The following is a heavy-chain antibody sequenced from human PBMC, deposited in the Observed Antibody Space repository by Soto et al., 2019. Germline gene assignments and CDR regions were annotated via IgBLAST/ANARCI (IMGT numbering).Heavy chain of an antibody. CDR1: GFSFSKYA. CDR3: AKVHDFWTTYSYYYGMYV. V-gene: IGHV3-23*01. D-gene: IGHD3-3*01. CDR2: ISSSGGST. J-gene: IGHJ6*02. Sequence: GGSLRLSCAASGFSFSKYAMNWVRKAQGKGLEWVSGISSSGGSTAYGDSVKGRFTISRDNSKNTLYLQMNSLRADDAAVYFCAKVHDFWTTYSYYYGMYVWGQGITVTVSS.